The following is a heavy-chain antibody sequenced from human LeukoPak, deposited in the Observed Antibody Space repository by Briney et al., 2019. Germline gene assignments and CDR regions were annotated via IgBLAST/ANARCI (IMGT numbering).Heavy chain of an antibody. J-gene: IGHJ4*02. V-gene: IGHV5-51*01. CDR1: GYSFTTYW. CDR3: ARRAADSSSLGY. Sequence: GESLKIPCKGSGYSFTTYWIGWVRQMPGKGLEWMGIIYPGDSETKYSPSFQGQVTISADKSINTAYLQWSSLKASDTATYYCARRAADSSSLGYWGQGTLVTVSS. CDR2: IYPGDSET. D-gene: IGHD6-6*01.